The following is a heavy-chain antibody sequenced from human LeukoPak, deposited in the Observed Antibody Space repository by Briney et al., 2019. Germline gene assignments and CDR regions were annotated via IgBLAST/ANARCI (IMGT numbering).Heavy chain of an antibody. Sequence: GGSLRLSCAASGFNFSSYAMSWVRQAPGKGLEWVLAISGSGGSTYYADSVKGRFTISRDNSKNTLYLQMNSLRAEDTAVYYCAKVRSRGVVVAATVYWGQGTLVTVSS. V-gene: IGHV3-23*01. CDR2: ISGSGGST. CDR3: AKVRSRGVVVAATVY. D-gene: IGHD2-15*01. J-gene: IGHJ4*02. CDR1: GFNFSSYA.